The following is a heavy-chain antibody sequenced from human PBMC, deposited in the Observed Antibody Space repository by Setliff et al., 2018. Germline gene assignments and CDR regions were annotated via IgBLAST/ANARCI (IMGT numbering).Heavy chain of an antibody. V-gene: IGHV7-4-1*02. CDR3: ARASRFGTIRYRGDYYMDV. CDR1: GYTFTNYA. D-gene: IGHD5-12*01. CDR2: INTNTGDP. J-gene: IGHJ6*03. Sequence: ASVKVSCKASGYTFTNYAMSWMRQAPGQGLEWMGWINTNTGDPSYAQGFTGRFVFSLDTSVSTAYLQISSLKSEDSAVYYCARASRFGTIRYRGDYYMDVWGKGTTVTVSS.